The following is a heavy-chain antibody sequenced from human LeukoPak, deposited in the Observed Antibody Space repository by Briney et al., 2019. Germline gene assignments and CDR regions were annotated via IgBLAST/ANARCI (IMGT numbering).Heavy chain of an antibody. CDR3: ARDTYDSSGYYYGPFDY. D-gene: IGHD3-22*01. Sequence: GGSLRLSCAASGFTFTSYWMQWVRQAPGKGLVWVSRINTDGSSTSYADSVKGRFTISRDNAKNTLYLQMNSLRAEDTAVYYCARDTYDSSGYYYGPFDYWGQGTLVTVSS. J-gene: IGHJ4*02. CDR1: GFTFTSYW. CDR2: INTDGSST. V-gene: IGHV3-74*01.